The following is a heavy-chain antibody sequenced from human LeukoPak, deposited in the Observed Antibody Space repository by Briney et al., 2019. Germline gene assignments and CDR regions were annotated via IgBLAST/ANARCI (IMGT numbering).Heavy chain of an antibody. D-gene: IGHD2-15*01. J-gene: IGHJ4*02. CDR2: IYYTGAT. CDR1: GGSISSGGYY. V-gene: IGHV4-31*03. CDR3: ARGDCSGGSCYLFDY. Sequence: SETLSLTCTVSGGSISSGGYYWTWIRQYPGKGLEWIGYIYYTGATYYNPSLQSRVTISGDTSKNQFSLKLSSATAADTAVYYCARGDCSGGSCYLFDYWGQGALVTVSS.